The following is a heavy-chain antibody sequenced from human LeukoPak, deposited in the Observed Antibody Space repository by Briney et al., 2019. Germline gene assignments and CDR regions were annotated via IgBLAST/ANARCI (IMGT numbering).Heavy chain of an antibody. V-gene: IGHV3-30-3*01. J-gene: IGHJ4*02. CDR3: ARNQLDGYNHMAPHDY. CDR1: GFTFSSYA. Sequence: GRSLRLSCAASGFTFSSYAMHWVRLAPGKGLEWVAVISYDGSNKYYADSVKGRFTISRDNSKNTLYLQMNSLRAEDTAVYYCARNQLDGYNHMAPHDYWGQGTLVTVSS. CDR2: ISYDGSNK. D-gene: IGHD5-24*01.